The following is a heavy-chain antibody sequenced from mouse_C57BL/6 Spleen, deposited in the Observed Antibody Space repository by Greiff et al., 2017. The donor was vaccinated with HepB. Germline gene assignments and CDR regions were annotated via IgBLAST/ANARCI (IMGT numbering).Heavy chain of an antibody. Sequence: QVQLQQPGAEPVKPGASVKLSCKASGYTFTSYWMHWVKQRPGQGLAWIGMIHPNSGSTNYNEKFKSKAILTVDKSSSTACMQNSSLTSEDSAVYYCARDTTAVGGAMDYWGQGTSVTVSS. J-gene: IGHJ4*01. D-gene: IGHD1-1*01. CDR1: GYTFTSYW. V-gene: IGHV1-64*01. CDR3: ARDTTAVGGAMDY. CDR2: IHPNSGST.